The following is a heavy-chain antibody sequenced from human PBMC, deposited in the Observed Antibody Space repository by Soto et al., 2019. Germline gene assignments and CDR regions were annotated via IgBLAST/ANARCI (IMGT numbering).Heavy chain of an antibody. V-gene: IGHV5-51*01. CDR1: GYSFTSYW. CDR2: IYPGDSDT. J-gene: IGHJ5*02. Sequence: GESLKISCKGSGYSFTSYWIGWVRQMPGKGLEWMGIIYPGDSDTRYSPSFQGQVTISADKSISTAYLQWSSLKASDTAMYYCARRPKWELPGNWFDPWGQGTLVTVSS. D-gene: IGHD1-26*01. CDR3: ARRPKWELPGNWFDP.